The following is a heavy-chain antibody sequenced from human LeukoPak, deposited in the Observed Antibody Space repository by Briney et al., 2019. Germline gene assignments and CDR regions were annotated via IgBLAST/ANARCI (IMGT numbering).Heavy chain of an antibody. CDR1: GGSFSGYY. V-gene: IGHV4-34*01. J-gene: IGHJ6*02. CDR2: INHSGST. CDR3: ARRRYYYGSGRPYYYYGMDV. Sequence: SETLSLTCAVYGGSFSGYYWSWIRQPPGKGLEWIGEINHSGSTNYNPSLKSRVTVSVDTSKNQFSLKLSSVTAADTAVYYCARRRYYYGSGRPYYYYGMDVWGQGTTVTVSS. D-gene: IGHD3-10*01.